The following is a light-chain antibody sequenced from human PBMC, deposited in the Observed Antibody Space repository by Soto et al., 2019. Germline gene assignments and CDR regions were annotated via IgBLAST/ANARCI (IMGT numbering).Light chain of an antibody. CDR1: QIIGSW. V-gene: IGKV1-12*02. CDR3: QHVNSFPFT. Sequence: DIQMTQSPSYVSASIGDRVTITCRASQIIGSWLAWYQQKPGKAPTLLIYAASSLQSGVPSRFNGSRSWTDFTLTITSLQAEDSATYDCQHVNSFPFTFGPVTKLDIK. CDR2: AAS. J-gene: IGKJ3*01.